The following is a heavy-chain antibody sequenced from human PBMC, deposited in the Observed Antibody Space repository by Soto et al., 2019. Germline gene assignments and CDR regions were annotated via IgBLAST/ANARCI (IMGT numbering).Heavy chain of an antibody. J-gene: IGHJ3*02. Sequence: ASVKVSCKASGYTFTSYDINWVRQATGQGLEWMGWMNPNSGNTGYAQKFQGRVTMTRNTSISTAYMELSSLRSEDTAVYYCARVYCSGGSCYAAFDIWGQGTMVTVSS. V-gene: IGHV1-8*01. CDR1: GYTFTSYD. CDR2: MNPNSGNT. CDR3: ARVYCSGGSCYAAFDI. D-gene: IGHD2-15*01.